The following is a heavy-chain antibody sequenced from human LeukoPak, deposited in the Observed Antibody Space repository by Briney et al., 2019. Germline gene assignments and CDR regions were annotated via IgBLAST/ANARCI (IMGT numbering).Heavy chain of an antibody. CDR1: GGSFSGYY. CDR3: ARGKQQLAPLTNWFDP. J-gene: IGHJ5*02. V-gene: IGHV4-34*01. Sequence: SETLSLTCAVYGGSFSGYYWSWIRQPPGKGLEWIGEINHSGSTNYNPSLKSRVTISVDTSKNQFSLKLSSVTAADTAVYYCARGKQQLAPLTNWFDPWGQGTLVTVSS. CDR2: INHSGST. D-gene: IGHD6-13*01.